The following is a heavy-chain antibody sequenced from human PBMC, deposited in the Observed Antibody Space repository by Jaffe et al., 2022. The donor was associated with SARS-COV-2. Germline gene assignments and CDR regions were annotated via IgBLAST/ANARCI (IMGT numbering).Heavy chain of an antibody. D-gene: IGHD4-17*01. CDR3: AKSLHTVATFDY. J-gene: IGHJ4*02. Sequence: EVQLVESGGALVQPGGSLRLSCAASGFTFSNYAMTWVRQAPGKGLEWVSYISPSGGSTYYADSVKGRFTISRDNSKNTLFLQTNSLRAEDTAVYYCAKSLHTVATFDYWGQGTLVTVSS. CDR1: GFTFSNYA. CDR2: ISPSGGST. V-gene: IGHV3-23*04.